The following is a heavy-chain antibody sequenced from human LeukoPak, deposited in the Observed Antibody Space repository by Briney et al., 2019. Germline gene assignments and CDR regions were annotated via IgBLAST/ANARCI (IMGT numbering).Heavy chain of an antibody. CDR3: ARGPDYGDFINWYFDL. Sequence: PGGSLRLSCAASGFTFSSYHMNWVRQAPGKGLEWVSSISSSSTYIYYADSVKGRFTISRDNAKSSLYLQMNSLGAEDTAVYYCARGPDYGDFINWYFDLWGRDTLVTVSS. CDR2: ISSSSTYI. CDR1: GFTFSSYH. V-gene: IGHV3-21*01. J-gene: IGHJ2*01. D-gene: IGHD4-17*01.